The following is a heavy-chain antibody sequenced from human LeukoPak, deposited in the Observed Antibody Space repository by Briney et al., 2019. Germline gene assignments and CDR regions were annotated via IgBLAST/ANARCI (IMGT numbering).Heavy chain of an antibody. CDR3: ARQRGPGTTFDY. J-gene: IGHJ4*02. D-gene: IGHD2/OR15-2a*01. Sequence: SETLSLTCAVYGGSFSGYYWGWIRQPPGKGLEWIGSIFYSGGTYYNPSLKSRATISVDTSKNQFSLKLISLTAADTAMYYCARQRGPGTTFDYWGQGTLVTVSS. CDR1: GGSFSGYY. V-gene: IGHV4-39*07. CDR2: IFYSGGT.